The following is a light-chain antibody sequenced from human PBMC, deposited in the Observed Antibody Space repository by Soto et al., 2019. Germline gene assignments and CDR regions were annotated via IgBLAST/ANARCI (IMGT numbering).Light chain of an antibody. CDR3: QQYGSWPPA. CDR1: QSISSK. Sequence: EMVMTQSPATLSLSPGETATLSCRASQSISSKLVWYQQRRGQAPRLLIHSASTRATGIPARFSGSGSGTEFTLTISSLQSEDFAVYYCQQYGSWPPAFGGGTKVEIK. CDR2: SAS. V-gene: IGKV3-15*01. J-gene: IGKJ4*01.